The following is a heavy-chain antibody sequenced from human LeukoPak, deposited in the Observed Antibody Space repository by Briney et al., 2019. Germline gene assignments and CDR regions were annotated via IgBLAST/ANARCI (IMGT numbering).Heavy chain of an antibody. CDR1: GFTFDDYT. D-gene: IGHD5/OR15-5a*01. CDR3: AKSSYYYYMDV. CDR2: ISWDGGST. J-gene: IGHJ6*03. V-gene: IGHV3-43*01. Sequence: PGGSLRLSCAASGFTFDDYTMHWVRQAPGKGLEWVSLISWDGGSTYYADSVKGRFTISRDNSKNSLYLQMDSLRTEDTALYYCAKSSYYYYMDVWGKGTTVTVSS.